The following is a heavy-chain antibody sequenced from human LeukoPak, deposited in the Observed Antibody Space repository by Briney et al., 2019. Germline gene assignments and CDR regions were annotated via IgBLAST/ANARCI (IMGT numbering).Heavy chain of an antibody. D-gene: IGHD1-26*01. Sequence: SETLSLTCTVSGGSISNYYWNWIRQPPGKGLEWIGFIYFNGNTNYNPSLKSRVTMSVDTSRNQFSLTLRSVTAADSGVYYCARGLVGTTAGVYWGPGILVTVSS. CDR1: GGSISNYY. J-gene: IGHJ4*02. CDR3: ARGLVGTTAGVY. V-gene: IGHV4-59*12. CDR2: IYFNGNT.